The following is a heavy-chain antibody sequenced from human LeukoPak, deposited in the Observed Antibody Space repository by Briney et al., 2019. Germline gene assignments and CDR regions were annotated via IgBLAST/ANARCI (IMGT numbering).Heavy chain of an antibody. Sequence: PGGSLRLSCAASGFTFSSYWMSWVRQAPGKGLEWVSRIYNGGSTDYADSVRGRFTISRDKFKNTLYLQMNSLRAEDTAVYYCARVGRYRYGPPYYYYGMDVWGQGTTVTVSS. D-gene: IGHD5-18*01. V-gene: IGHV3-53*01. CDR3: ARVGRYRYGPPYYYYGMDV. CDR2: IYNGGST. J-gene: IGHJ6*02. CDR1: GFTFSSYW.